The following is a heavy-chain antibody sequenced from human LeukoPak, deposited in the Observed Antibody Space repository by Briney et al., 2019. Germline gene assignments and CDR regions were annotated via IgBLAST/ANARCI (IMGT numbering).Heavy chain of an antibody. J-gene: IGHJ5*02. Sequence: PSETLSLTCTVSGGSISSFYWSWIRQPPGKGLEWIGYIYYSGSTNYNPSLKSRVTISVDTSKNQFSLKVSSVTAADTAVYYCAREGSSRYGSRWFDPWGQGTLVTVSS. CDR3: AREGSSRYGSRWFDP. D-gene: IGHD6-13*01. V-gene: IGHV4-59*01. CDR1: GGSISSFY. CDR2: IYYSGST.